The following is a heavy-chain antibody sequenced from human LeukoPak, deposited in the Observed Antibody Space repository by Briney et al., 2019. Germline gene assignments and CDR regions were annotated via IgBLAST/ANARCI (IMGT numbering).Heavy chain of an antibody. V-gene: IGHV3-30*02. CDR1: GFTLSSYG. J-gene: IGHJ4*02. D-gene: IGHD4-17*01. CDR3: ARVLWNGDYPRFDY. Sequence: GGSLRLSCAASGFTLSSYGMHWVRQAPGKGLEWVAFIRYDGSNKYYADSVKGRFTISRDNSKNTLYPQMNSLRAEDTAVYYCARVLWNGDYPRFDYWGQGTLVTVSS. CDR2: IRYDGSNK.